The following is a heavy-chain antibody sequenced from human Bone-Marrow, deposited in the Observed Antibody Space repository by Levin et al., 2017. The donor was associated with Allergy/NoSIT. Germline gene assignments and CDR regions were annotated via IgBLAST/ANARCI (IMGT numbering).Heavy chain of an antibody. Sequence: GESLKISCAASGFTVSSNYMSWVRQAPGKGLEWVSVIYSGGSTYYADSVKGRFTISRDNSKNTLYLQMNSLRAEDTAVYYCARALGYCSGGSCYSYYFDYWGQGTLVTVSS. V-gene: IGHV3-53*01. J-gene: IGHJ4*02. CDR2: IYSGGST. D-gene: IGHD2-15*01. CDR3: ARALGYCSGGSCYSYYFDY. CDR1: GFTVSSNY.